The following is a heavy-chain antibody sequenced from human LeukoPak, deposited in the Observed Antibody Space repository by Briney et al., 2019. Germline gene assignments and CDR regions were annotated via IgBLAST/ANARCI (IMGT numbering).Heavy chain of an antibody. J-gene: IGHJ4*02. CDR3: AGTFYYGSGSYVLAGY. CDR1: GFTFSTYS. D-gene: IGHD3-10*01. CDR2: ISSSSSSI. V-gene: IGHV3-48*01. Sequence: PGGSLRLSCTASGFTFSTYSMNWVRQAPGQGLEWVSYISSSSSSIYYADSVKGRFTISRDNAKNSLFLQMNSLRAEDTALNYCAGTFYYGSGSYVLAGYWGQGTLVTVSS.